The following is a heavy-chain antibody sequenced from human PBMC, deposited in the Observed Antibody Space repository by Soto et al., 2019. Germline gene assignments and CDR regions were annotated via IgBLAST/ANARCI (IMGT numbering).Heavy chain of an antibody. D-gene: IGHD4-4*01. CDR1: GYTLTELS. CDR3: ATGSPDYSNYGNGLYYYYYMDV. Sequence: GASVKVSCKVSGYTLTELSMHWVRRAPGKGLEWMGGFDPEDGETIYAQKFQGRVTMTEDTSTDTAYMELSSLRSEDTAVYYCATGSPDYSNYGNGLYYYYYMDVWGKGTTVTLSS. V-gene: IGHV1-24*01. CDR2: FDPEDGET. J-gene: IGHJ6*03.